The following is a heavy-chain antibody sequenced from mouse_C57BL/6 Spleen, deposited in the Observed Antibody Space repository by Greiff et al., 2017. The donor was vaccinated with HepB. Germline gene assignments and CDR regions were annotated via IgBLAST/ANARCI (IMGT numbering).Heavy chain of an antibody. CDR2: IRSKSNNYAT. J-gene: IGHJ2*01. D-gene: IGHD4-1*02. CDR3: VRWATGAFDY. V-gene: IGHV10-1*01. CDR1: GFSFNTYA. Sequence: EVHLVESGGGLVQPKGSLKLSCAASGFSFNTYAMNWVRQAPGKGLEWVARIRSKSNNYATYYADSVKDRFTISRDDSESMLYLQMNNLKTEDTAMYYCVRWATGAFDYWGQGTTLTVSS.